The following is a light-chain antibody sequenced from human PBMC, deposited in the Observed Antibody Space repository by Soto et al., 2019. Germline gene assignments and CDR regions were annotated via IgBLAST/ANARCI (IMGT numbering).Light chain of an antibody. CDR2: GPS. CDR1: QSVSSN. CDR3: QQYNNWPQT. J-gene: IGKJ1*01. Sequence: EIVMTQSPSTLSVSPGERATLSCRASQSVSSNLAWYQQKPGQAPRLLIFGPSTRATGVPGRFSGSGSGTEFTLTISSLQSEDFAVYYCQQYNNWPQTFGQGTKVDIK. V-gene: IGKV3-15*01.